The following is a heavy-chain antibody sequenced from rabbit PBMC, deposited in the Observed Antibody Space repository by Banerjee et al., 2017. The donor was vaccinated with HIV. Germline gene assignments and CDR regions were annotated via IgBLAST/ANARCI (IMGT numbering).Heavy chain of an antibody. Sequence: QSLEESGGDLVKPGASLTLTCTASGFSFSSGYFMCWVRQAPGKGLEWIACIYGGSSGSTYYASWAKGRFTISKTSSTTVTLQLTSLTVADTATYFCARAGSGYATGAFDPWGQGTLVTVS. J-gene: IGHJ2*01. D-gene: IGHD8-1*01. CDR2: IYGGSSGST. CDR1: GFSFSSGYF. CDR3: ARAGSGYATGAFDP. V-gene: IGHV1S40*01.